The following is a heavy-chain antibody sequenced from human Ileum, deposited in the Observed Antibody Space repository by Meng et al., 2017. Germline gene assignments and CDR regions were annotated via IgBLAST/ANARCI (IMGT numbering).Heavy chain of an antibody. CDR3: ARDLGGYYDSSGYYAGYYFDY. CDR2: INPNSGGT. CDR1: GYTSTGYY. J-gene: IGHJ4*02. V-gene: IGHV1-2*06. Sequence: QVQLVQSGAEVKKPGASVKVSCKAAGYTSTGYYMHWVRQAPGQGLEWMGRINPNSGGTNYAQKFQGRVTMTRDTSISTAYMELSRLRSDDTAVYYCARDLGGYYDSSGYYAGYYFDYWGQGTLVTVSS. D-gene: IGHD3-22*01.